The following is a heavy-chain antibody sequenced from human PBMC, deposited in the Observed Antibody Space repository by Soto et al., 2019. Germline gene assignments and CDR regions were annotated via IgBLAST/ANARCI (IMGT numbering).Heavy chain of an antibody. CDR2: INHSGST. CDR1: GGSFSDYY. J-gene: IGHJ5*02. V-gene: IGHV4-34*01. Sequence: SETLSLTCAVYGGSFSDYYWSLIRQPPGKGLEWIGEINHSGSTNYNPSLKSRVTISVDTSKNQFSLKLSSVTAADTAVYYCARRAARPRIPLRISNWFDPWGQGTLVTVSS. CDR3: ARRAARPRIPLRISNWFDP. D-gene: IGHD6-6*01.